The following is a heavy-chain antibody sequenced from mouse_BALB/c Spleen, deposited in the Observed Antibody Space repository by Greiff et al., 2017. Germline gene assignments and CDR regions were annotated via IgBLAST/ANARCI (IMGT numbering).Heavy chain of an antibody. Sequence: EVKVVESGGGLVQPGGSRKLSCAASGFTFSSFGMHWVRQAPEKGLEWVAYISSGSSTIYYADTVKGRFTISRDNPKNTLFLQMTSLRSEDTAMYYCARTSYDGYSYFDYWGQGTTLTVSS. J-gene: IGHJ2*01. CDR1: GFTFSSFG. D-gene: IGHD2-3*01. CDR2: ISSGSSTI. CDR3: ARTSYDGYSYFDY. V-gene: IGHV5-17*02.